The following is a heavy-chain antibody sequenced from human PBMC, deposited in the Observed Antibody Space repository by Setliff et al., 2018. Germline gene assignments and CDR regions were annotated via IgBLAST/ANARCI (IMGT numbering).Heavy chain of an antibody. D-gene: IGHD1-26*01. CDR3: CSGSYWDDYYYGMDV. V-gene: IGHV3-23*01. J-gene: IGHJ6*02. CDR2: ISASGDTT. Sequence: PGGSLRLSCAASGYTSSSYAMTWVRQAPGKGLEWVSIISASGDTTYYADSVKGRFTISRDNSKNTLYLQMNSLRAEDTAVYYCCSGSYWDDYYYGMDVWGQGTTVTVSS. CDR1: GYTSSSYA.